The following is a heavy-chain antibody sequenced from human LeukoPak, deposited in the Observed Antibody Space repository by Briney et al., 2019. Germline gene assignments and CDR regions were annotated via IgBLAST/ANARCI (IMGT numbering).Heavy chain of an antibody. Sequence: GGSLRLSCVVSGLRFRNYGMRWVRQAPGKGLEWVAVIYYDGSNQYYADSVKGRSTVSRDNAKNTLYLQMDSLRAEDTAVYYCATDRNSGKYYDYWGQGTLVTVSS. CDR2: IYYDGSNQ. CDR3: ATDRNSGKYYDY. V-gene: IGHV3-33*01. J-gene: IGHJ4*02. CDR1: GLRFRNYG. D-gene: IGHD1-26*01.